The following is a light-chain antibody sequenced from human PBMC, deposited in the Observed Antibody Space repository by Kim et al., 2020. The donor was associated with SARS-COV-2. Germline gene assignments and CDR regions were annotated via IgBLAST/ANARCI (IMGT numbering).Light chain of an antibody. J-gene: IGLJ3*02. Sequence: KFTISCTGSTPNIGANYDVRWYRQRPGTALKLLIHGNTNRPSGVPDRFSGSKSGTSASLAITGLQAEDEADYYCQSYDSSLSASVFGGGTKLTVL. V-gene: IGLV1-40*01. CDR2: GNT. CDR3: QSYDSSLSASV. CDR1: TPNIGANYD.